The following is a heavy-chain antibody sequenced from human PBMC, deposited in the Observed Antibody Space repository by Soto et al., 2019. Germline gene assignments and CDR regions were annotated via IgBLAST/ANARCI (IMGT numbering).Heavy chain of an antibody. CDR3: AREYCSSTSCYLYDYYYGMDV. J-gene: IGHJ6*02. CDR1: GYTFTSYY. CDR2: INPSGGST. Sequence: ASVKVSCKASGYTFTSYYMHWVRQAPGQGLEWMGIINPSGGSTSYAQKFQGRVTMTRDTSTSTVYMELSSLRSEDTAVYYCAREYCSSTSCYLYDYYYGMDVWGQGTTVTVSS. D-gene: IGHD2-2*01. V-gene: IGHV1-46*01.